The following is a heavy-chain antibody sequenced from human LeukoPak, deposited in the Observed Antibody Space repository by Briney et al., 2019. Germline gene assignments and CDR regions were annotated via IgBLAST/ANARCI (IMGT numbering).Heavy chain of an antibody. CDR1: GGSISSYY. Sequence: PSETLSLTCTVSGGSISSYYWSWIRQPPGKGLEWIGYIYYSGSTNYNPSLKSRVTISVDTSENQFSLKLSSVTAADTAVYYCARVELLGSSGWPFDYWGQGTLVTVSS. CDR2: IYYSGST. J-gene: IGHJ4*02. CDR3: ARVELLGSSGWPFDY. D-gene: IGHD6-19*01. V-gene: IGHV4-59*01.